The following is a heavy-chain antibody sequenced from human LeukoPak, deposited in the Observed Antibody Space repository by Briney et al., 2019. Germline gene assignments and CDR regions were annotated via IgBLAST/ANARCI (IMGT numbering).Heavy chain of an antibody. Sequence: ASVKVSCKASGYTFTSYGISWVRRAPGQGLEWMGWINPNSGGTNYAQKFQGRVTMTRDTSISTAYMELSRLRSDDTAVYYCARDLAPYGDYEIDYWGQGTLVTVSS. J-gene: IGHJ4*02. CDR2: INPNSGGT. D-gene: IGHD4-17*01. V-gene: IGHV1-2*02. CDR1: GYTFTSYG. CDR3: ARDLAPYGDYEIDY.